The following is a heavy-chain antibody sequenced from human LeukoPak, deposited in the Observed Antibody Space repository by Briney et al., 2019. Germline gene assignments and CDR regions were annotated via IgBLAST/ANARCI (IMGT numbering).Heavy chain of an antibody. D-gene: IGHD2-2*01. CDR2: MVPSSGVS. Sequence: GASVKVPCKASGYTFTAYYVHWVRQAPGQGLEWMGYMVPSSGVSHYSQKFQDRVTMTRDTSTSTAYLELSGLTSDDTAVYYCSTEDKYCTSTTCGDFWGQGTLVTVSS. CDR3: STEDKYCTSTTCGDF. V-gene: IGHV1-2*02. J-gene: IGHJ4*02. CDR1: GYTFTAYY.